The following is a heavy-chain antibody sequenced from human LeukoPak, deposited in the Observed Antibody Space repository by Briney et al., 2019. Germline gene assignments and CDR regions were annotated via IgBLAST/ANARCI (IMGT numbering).Heavy chain of an antibody. CDR1: GFTFSDYY. CDR3: ARLRRLTWFDP. J-gene: IGHJ5*02. CDR2: ISSSGSTI. Sequence: PGGSLRVSCAASGFTFSDYYMSWIRQAPGNGLEWVSYISSSGSTIYYADSVKGRFTISRDNAKSSLYLQMNSLRAEDTAVYYCARLRRLTWFDPWGQGTLVTVSS. D-gene: IGHD3-16*01. V-gene: IGHV3-11*01.